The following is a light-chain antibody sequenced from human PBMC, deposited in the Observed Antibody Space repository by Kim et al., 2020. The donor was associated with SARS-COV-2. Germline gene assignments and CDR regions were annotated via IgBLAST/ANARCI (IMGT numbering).Light chain of an antibody. CDR1: TSVVGGYTY. CDR2: DVT. CDR3: TSCTNDGSSYWV. V-gene: IGLV2-14*01. J-gene: IGLJ3*02. Sequence: QPALTQPASVSGSPGQSITISCTRTTSVVGGYTYVSWYQQHPGKAPKLMIYDVTNRPSGISHRISASRSGNTASLTISGLQAEDEAEYYCTSCTNDGSSYWVFGGGTQLTVL.